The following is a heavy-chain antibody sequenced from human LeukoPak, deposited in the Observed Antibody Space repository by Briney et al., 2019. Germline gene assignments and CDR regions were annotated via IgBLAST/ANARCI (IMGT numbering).Heavy chain of an antibody. CDR3: ARGVIAARHHMGY. D-gene: IGHD6-6*01. CDR2: MNPNSGNT. V-gene: IGHV1-8*02. Sequence: ASVKVSCKASGYTFTGYYMHWVRQATGQGLEWMGWMNPNSGNTGYAQKFQGRVTMTRNTSISTAYMELSSLRSEDTAVYYCARGVIAARHHMGYWGQGTLVTVSS. J-gene: IGHJ4*02. CDR1: GYTFTGYY.